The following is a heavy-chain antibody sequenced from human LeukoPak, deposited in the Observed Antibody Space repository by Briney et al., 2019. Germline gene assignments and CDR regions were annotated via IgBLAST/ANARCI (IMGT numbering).Heavy chain of an antibody. Sequence: GASVKVSCKASGYTFTSYGISWVRQAPGQGLEWMGWISAYNGNTNYAQKLQGRVTMTTDTSTSTAYMELRSLRSDDTAVYYCARVGRTYSCSWYPAWGDYWGQGTLVTVSS. CDR1: GYTFTSYG. V-gene: IGHV1-18*01. J-gene: IGHJ4*02. CDR2: ISAYNGNT. D-gene: IGHD6-13*01. CDR3: ARVGRTYSCSWYPAWGDY.